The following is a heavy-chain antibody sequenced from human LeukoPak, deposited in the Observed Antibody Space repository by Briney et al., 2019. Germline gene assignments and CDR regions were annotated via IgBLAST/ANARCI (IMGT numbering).Heavy chain of an antibody. J-gene: IGHJ4*02. CDR1: GFIFNNNT. D-gene: IGHD3-22*01. CDR3: ASSRYCYDTSTYYYIHYFDY. V-gene: IGHV3-21*01. CDR2: ISSTSTYI. Sequence: GGSLRLSCAASGFIFNNNTMNWVRQAPGKGLEWVASISSTSTYIYYADLVKGRFTVPRDNAKNSLYPQMNSLTADDTALYYCASSRYCYDTSTYYYIHYFDYWGQGALVTVSS.